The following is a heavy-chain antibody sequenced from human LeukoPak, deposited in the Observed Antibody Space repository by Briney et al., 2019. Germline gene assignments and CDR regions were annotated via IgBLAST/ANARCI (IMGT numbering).Heavy chain of an antibody. CDR2: IYTSGST. CDR1: GGSISSGSYY. CDR3: ARGVKGSSDAFDI. J-gene: IGHJ3*02. V-gene: IGHV4-61*02. Sequence: SETLSLTCTVSGGSISSGSYYWSWIRQPAGKGLEWIGRIYTSGSTNYNPSLKSRVTISVDTSKNQFSLKLSSVTAADTAVYYCARGVKGSSDAFDIWGQGTMVTVSS. D-gene: IGHD3-16*02.